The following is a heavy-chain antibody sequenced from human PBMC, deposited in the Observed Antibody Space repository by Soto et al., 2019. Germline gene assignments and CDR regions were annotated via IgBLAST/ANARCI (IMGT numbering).Heavy chain of an antibody. V-gene: IGHV4-39*01. Sequence: SETLSLTCTVSVGSISSSSYYWGWIRQPPGKGLEWIGSIYYSGSTYYNPSLKSRVTISVDTSKNQFSLKLSSVTAADTAVYYCARRKTATLYYYYGMDVWGQGTTVTVSS. CDR3: ARRKTATLYYYYGMDV. CDR1: VGSISSSSYY. CDR2: IYYSGST. D-gene: IGHD2-15*01. J-gene: IGHJ6*02.